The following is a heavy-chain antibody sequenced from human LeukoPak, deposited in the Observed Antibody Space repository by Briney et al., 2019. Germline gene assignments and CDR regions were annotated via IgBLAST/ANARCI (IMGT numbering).Heavy chain of an antibody. D-gene: IGHD3-10*01. J-gene: IGHJ3*02. Sequence: SETLSLTCTVSGGSISSYYWSWIRQPPGKGLGWIGYIYYSGSTNYNPSLKSRVTISVDTSKNQFSLKLSSVTAADTAVYYCARSGRTYYYGSGSYGPFDIWGQGTMVTVSS. V-gene: IGHV4-59*01. CDR3: ARSGRTYYYGSGSYGPFDI. CDR2: IYYSGST. CDR1: GGSISSYY.